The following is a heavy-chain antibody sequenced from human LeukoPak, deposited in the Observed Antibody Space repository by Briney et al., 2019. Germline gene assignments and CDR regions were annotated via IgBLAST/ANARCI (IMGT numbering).Heavy chain of an antibody. Sequence: ASVKVSCKASGYSFSDYYMHWVRQAPGQRLEWMGWINPNGGGTNYAQTFQGRGTMTRDTSITTAYMELSSLRSDDPAVYFCARPLAYGDPPSGFEPWAQGPLVPVSS. CDR2: INPNGGGT. CDR3: ARPLAYGDPPSGFEP. V-gene: IGHV1-2*02. J-gene: IGHJ5*02. CDR1: GYSFSDYY. D-gene: IGHD4-17*01.